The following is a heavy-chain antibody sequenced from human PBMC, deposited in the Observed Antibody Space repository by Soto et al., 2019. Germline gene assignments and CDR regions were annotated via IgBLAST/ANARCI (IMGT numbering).Heavy chain of an antibody. J-gene: IGHJ4*02. D-gene: IGHD6-13*01. Sequence: ASVKVSCKASGYTFTGYYMHWVRQAPGQGLEWMGWINPNSGGTNYAQKFQGWVTMTRDTSISTAYMELSRLRSDDTAVYYCARASATIAAAAIFDYWGQGTLVTVSS. CDR1: GYTFTGYY. CDR2: INPNSGGT. CDR3: ARASATIAAAAIFDY. V-gene: IGHV1-2*04.